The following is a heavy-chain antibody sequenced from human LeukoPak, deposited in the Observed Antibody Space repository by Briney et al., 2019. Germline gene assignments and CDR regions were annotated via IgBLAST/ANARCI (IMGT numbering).Heavy chain of an antibody. Sequence: GGSLRLSCVASGFTFSSYWMSRVRQAPGKGLEWVANIKEDGSEKYYVDSVRGGFTLSRDNAENSLYLQMNSLRAEDTAVYYCARDHHDVLTGYYSNYYNYYYMDVWGKGTTVTVSS. D-gene: IGHD3-9*01. CDR3: ARDHHDVLTGYYSNYYNYYYMDV. J-gene: IGHJ6*03. CDR1: GFTFSSYW. V-gene: IGHV3-7*01. CDR2: IKEDGSEK.